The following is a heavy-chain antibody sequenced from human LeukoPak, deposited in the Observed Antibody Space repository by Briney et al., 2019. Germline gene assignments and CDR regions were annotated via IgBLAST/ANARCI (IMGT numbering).Heavy chain of an antibody. CDR3: TRAGGYDNYLDY. CDR2: IRKKAHDWTP. J-gene: IGHJ4*02. V-gene: IGHV3-49*04. Sequence: PGGSLRLSCTPSGFTFGDYGFNWVRQAPKKGLEWVGFIRKKAHDWTPQYAASVQGRFTISRDDSKGIAYLEMNSLKTEDTAVYYCTRAGGYDNYLDYWGQGTPVTVSS. D-gene: IGHD5-12*01. CDR1: GFTFGDYG.